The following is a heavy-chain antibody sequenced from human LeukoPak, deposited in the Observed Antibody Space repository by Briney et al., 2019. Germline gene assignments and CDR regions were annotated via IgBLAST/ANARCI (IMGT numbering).Heavy chain of an antibody. CDR3: AVDFVGTTNVFDY. J-gene: IGHJ4*02. CDR2: MNPNSGNT. CDR1: GYTSTSYD. Sequence: GASVKVSCKASGYTSTSYDINWVRQATGQGLEWMGWMNPNSGNTGYARKFQGRVTMTRSTSIRTAYMELSSLTSEDTAVYYCAVDFVGTTNVFDYWGQGTLVTVSS. V-gene: IGHV1-8*02. D-gene: IGHD1-26*01.